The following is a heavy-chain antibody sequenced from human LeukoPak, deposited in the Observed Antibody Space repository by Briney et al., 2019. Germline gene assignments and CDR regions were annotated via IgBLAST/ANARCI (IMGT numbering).Heavy chain of an antibody. CDR1: GGSFSGYY. CDR3: AGRITMVRGVIWRKNWFDP. D-gene: IGHD3-10*01. Sequence: PSETLSLTCAVYGGSFSGYYWGWIRQPPGKGLEWIGEINHSGSTNYNPSLKSRVTISVDTSKNQFSLKLSSVTAADTAVYYCAGRITMVRGVIWRKNWFDPWGQGTLVTVSS. CDR2: INHSGST. V-gene: IGHV4-34*01. J-gene: IGHJ5*02.